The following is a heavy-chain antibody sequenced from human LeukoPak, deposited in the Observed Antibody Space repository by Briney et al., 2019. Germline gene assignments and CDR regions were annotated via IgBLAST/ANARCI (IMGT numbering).Heavy chain of an antibody. CDR3: VKDYMSYSSSGEGFDY. J-gene: IGHJ4*02. Sequence: PGGSLRLSCVASGFTFDDYALHWVRQPPGKGLEWVSLINGDGGNTFYADSVKGRFTISRDNRKNSLYLHMTSLRTEDAAMYYCVKDYMSYSSSGEGFDYWGQGTLVTVSS. D-gene: IGHD2-2*01. CDR1: GFTFDDYA. V-gene: IGHV3-43*02. CDR2: INGDGGNT.